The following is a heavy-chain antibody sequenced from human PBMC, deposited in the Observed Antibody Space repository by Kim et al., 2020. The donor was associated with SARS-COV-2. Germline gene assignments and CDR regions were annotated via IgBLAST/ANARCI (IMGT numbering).Heavy chain of an antibody. CDR3: ARNIGITMIVVVTGWFDP. Sequence: SETLSLTCTVSGVSISSGGYYWSWIRQHPGKGLVWIGYIYYSGSTYYNPSLKSRVTISVDTSKNQFPLKLSSVTAADTAVYYWARNIGITMIVVVTGWFDPWGQGTLVTVSS. J-gene: IGHJ5*02. D-gene: IGHD3-22*01. CDR2: IYYSGST. CDR1: GVSISSGGYY. V-gene: IGHV4-31*03.